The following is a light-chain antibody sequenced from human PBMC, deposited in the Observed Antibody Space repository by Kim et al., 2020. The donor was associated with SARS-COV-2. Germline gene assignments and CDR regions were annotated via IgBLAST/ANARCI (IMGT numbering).Light chain of an antibody. CDR3: SSYTSSSTRV. Sequence: QSALTQPASVSGSPGQSITISCTGTSRDVGGYKYVSWYQQHPGKAPKLIIYDVTNRPSGVSDRFSGSKSGNTASLTISGLQTEDEADYYCSSYTSSSTRVFGGGTQLTVL. CDR1: SRDVGGYKY. CDR2: DVT. V-gene: IGLV2-14*03. J-gene: IGLJ3*02.